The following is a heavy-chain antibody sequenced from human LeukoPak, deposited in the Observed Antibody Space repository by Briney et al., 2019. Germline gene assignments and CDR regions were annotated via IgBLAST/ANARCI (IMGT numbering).Heavy chain of an antibody. Sequence: SETLSLTCAVSGYSISSGYYWAWIRQPPGKGPEWIASISQSGSTYYNPSLKSRVTISVDTSKNKFSLNLNFVTAADTAVYYCARIGGDSRSRPYDPIDDWGQGTLVTVSS. V-gene: IGHV4-38-2*01. CDR3: ARIGGDSRSRPYDPIDD. J-gene: IGHJ4*02. CDR2: ISQSGST. CDR1: GYSISSGYY. D-gene: IGHD3-16*01.